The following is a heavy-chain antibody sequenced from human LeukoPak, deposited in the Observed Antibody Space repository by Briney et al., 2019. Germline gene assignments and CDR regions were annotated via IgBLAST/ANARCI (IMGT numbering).Heavy chain of an antibody. CDR1: GFTFDNYV. CDR2: ISASFANT. Sequence: PGGSLRLSCAASGFTFDNYVMAWIRQAPGKGLEWVSTISASFANTYSADSVKGRFSLSRDNSKNMLYLQMYSLGAEDTAIYYCAKGAAAGLVDWFDPWGQGTLVTVSS. J-gene: IGHJ5*02. CDR3: AKGAAAGLVDWFDP. V-gene: IGHV3-23*01. D-gene: IGHD6-13*01.